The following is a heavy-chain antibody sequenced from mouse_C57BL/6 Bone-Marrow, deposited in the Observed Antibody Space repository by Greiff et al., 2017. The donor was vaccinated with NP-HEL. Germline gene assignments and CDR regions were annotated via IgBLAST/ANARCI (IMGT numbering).Heavy chain of an antibody. Sequence: VQLQQPGAELVKPGASVKLSCKASGYTFTSYWMQWVKQRPGQGLEWIGEIDPSDSYTNYNQKFKGKATLTVDTSSSTAYMQLSSLTSEDSAVYYCAKVGTGTDYFDYWGQGTTLTVSS. V-gene: IGHV1-50*01. D-gene: IGHD4-1*01. CDR2: IDPSDSYT. CDR1: GYTFTSYW. J-gene: IGHJ2*01. CDR3: AKVGTGTDYFDY.